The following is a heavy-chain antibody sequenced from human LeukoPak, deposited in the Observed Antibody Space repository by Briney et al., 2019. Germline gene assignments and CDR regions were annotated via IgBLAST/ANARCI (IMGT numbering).Heavy chain of an antibody. V-gene: IGHV3-30*18. J-gene: IGHJ5*02. CDR2: ISYAGSNK. CDR1: GFTFSSHG. CDR3: AKEPSFDP. Sequence: PGGSLRLSCAASGFTFSSHGMHWVRQAPGKGLVWVAVISYAGSNKYYADSVKGRFTISRDNSKNTLYLQMNSLRAEDTAVYYCAKEPSFDPWGQGTLVTVSS.